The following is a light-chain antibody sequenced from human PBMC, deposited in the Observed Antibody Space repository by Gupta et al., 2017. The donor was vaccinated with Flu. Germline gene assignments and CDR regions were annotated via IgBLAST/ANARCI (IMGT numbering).Light chain of an antibody. Sequence: SPVEPASSDSSSRQCRANQGVGNTYLDWYLQKQGQAPQLVIYMASYRATGIPDRFSGSGSGTDFTLNISRLEAEDVGVYYCKQQSKSPWTFGHGTKVEI. V-gene: IGKV2-40*01. CDR1: QCRANQGVGNTY. CDR2: MAS. CDR3: KQQSKSPWT. J-gene: IGKJ1*01.